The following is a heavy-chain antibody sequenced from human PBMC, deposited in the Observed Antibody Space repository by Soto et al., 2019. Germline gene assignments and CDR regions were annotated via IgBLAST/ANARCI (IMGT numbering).Heavy chain of an antibody. D-gene: IGHD6-25*01. V-gene: IGHV3-23*01. Sequence: EVQLRESGGGLVQPGGSLSLSCAAAGFLLSRYAITSFFQAPGKGLEWVSGIGGSGGYNSYSDSVKGRFSIYRDNSTNTLYLPIESLGAEHTVVYYCAKYAAMVSGTFRYFDYCGQGTLVAVAS. CDR3: AKYAAMVSGTFRYFDY. J-gene: IGHJ4*02. CDR1: GFLLSRYA. CDR2: IGGSGGYN.